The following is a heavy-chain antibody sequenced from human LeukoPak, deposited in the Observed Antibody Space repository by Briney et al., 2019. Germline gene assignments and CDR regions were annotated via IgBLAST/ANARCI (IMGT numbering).Heavy chain of an antibody. Sequence: GGSLRLSCVASGFTFSNAWMNWVRQAPGKGLEWVGRIKSKTDGGTTDYAAPVKGRFTISRDDSKNTLFLQMNSLKTEDTAVYYCTASLSSGSYLRYYSYGMDVWGQGTTVTVSS. D-gene: IGHD6-25*01. CDR1: GFTFSNAW. CDR2: IKSKTDGGTT. V-gene: IGHV3-15*01. J-gene: IGHJ6*02. CDR3: TASLSSGSYLRYYSYGMDV.